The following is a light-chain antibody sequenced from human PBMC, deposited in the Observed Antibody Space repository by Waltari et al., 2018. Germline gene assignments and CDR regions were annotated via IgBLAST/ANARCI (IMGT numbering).Light chain of an antibody. V-gene: IGKV3-20*01. CDR3: QQYGSSPTWT. CDR1: QSVSSSY. CDR2: GAS. Sequence: EIVLTQSPGTLSLSPGERATLSCRASQSVSSSYLAWYQQKPGQAPRLLIYGASSRATGTPDRFSGSGSGTDFTLTISRLEPEDFAVYYCQQYGSSPTWTFGQGTTVEIK. J-gene: IGKJ1*01.